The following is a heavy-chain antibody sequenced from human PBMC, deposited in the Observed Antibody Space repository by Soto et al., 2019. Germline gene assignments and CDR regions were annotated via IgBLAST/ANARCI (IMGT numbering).Heavy chain of an antibody. J-gene: IGHJ3*02. CDR3: AVRYCSGGSCYSGGLDAFDS. V-gene: IGHV4-31*03. CDR2: IYYSGST. CDR1: GGSISSGGYY. D-gene: IGHD2-15*01. Sequence: PSETLSLTCTVSGGSISSGGYYWSWIRQHPGKGLEWIGYIYYSGSTYYNPSLKSRVTISVDTSKNQFSLKLSSVTAADTAVYYCAVRYCSGGSCYSGGLDAFDSWGQGTMVTVSS.